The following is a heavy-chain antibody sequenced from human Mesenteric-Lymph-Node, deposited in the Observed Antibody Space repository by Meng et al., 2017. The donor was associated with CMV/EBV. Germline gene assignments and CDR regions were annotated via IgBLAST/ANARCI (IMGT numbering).Heavy chain of an antibody. CDR3: ARGPHTYYDFWSGYYTGEGYFDY. CDR1: GFTLENYG. V-gene: IGHV3-20*04. Sequence: GESLKISCAASGFTLENYGMSWVRQAPGKGLEWVSGIKWNGGNTGYADSVKGRFTISRDNSKNTLYLQMNSLRAEDTAVYYCARGPHTYYDFWSGYYTGEGYFDYWGQGTLVTVSS. D-gene: IGHD3-3*01. J-gene: IGHJ4*02. CDR2: IKWNGGNT.